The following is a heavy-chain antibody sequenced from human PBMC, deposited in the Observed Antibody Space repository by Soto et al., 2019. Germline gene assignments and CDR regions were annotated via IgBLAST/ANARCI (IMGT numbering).Heavy chain of an antibody. Sequence: VQLVQSGAEVKKPGSSVKVSCEASGGNFNNYTISWVRQAPGHGLEWMGGFIPLFFTASYSQTFQGRVTITADRSTSSVYMELSSLRYEDTGVYYCQLRSVHFDDGGFLSFYYGLDVWGQGTTVTVS. J-gene: IGHJ6*02. V-gene: IGHV1-69*06. CDR3: QLRSVHFDDGGFLSFYYGLDV. CDR2: FIPLFFTA. D-gene: IGHD2-15*01. CDR1: GGNFNNYT.